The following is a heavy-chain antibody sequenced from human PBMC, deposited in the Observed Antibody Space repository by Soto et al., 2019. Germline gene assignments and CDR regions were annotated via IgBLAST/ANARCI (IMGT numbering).Heavy chain of an antibody. CDR3: AKGVPGIAGAGTGYFQR. V-gene: IGHV3-23*01. CDR2: ISGSGDST. D-gene: IGHD6-19*01. Sequence: QPGGSLRLSCAASGFTFSSYAMSWVRQAPGKGLEWVSGISGSGDSTYYADSVKGRFTISRDNSKNTLYLQMNSLRAEDTAVYYCAKGVPGIAGAGTGYFQRWGRRTLVTVSS. J-gene: IGHJ1*01. CDR1: GFTFSSYA.